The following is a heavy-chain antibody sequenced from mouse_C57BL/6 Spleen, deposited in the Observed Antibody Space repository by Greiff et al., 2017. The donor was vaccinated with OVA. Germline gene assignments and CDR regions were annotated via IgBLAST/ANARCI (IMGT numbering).Heavy chain of an antibody. J-gene: IGHJ3*01. Sequence: EVQLQQSGPELVKPGASVKISCKASGYTFTDYYMNWVKQSHGKSLEWIGDINPNNGGTSYNQKFKGKATLTVDKSSSTAYMELRSLTSEDSAVYYCARDDGYLFAYWGQGTLVTVSA. CDR3: ARDDGYLFAY. CDR1: GYTFTDYY. D-gene: IGHD2-3*01. V-gene: IGHV1-26*01. CDR2: INPNNGGT.